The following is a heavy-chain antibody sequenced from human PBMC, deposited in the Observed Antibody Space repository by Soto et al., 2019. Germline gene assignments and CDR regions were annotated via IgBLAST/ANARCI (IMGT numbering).Heavy chain of an antibody. J-gene: IGHJ5*02. D-gene: IGHD2-2*01. CDR2: IIPILGIA. V-gene: IGHV1-69*02. CDR3: ARGYCSSTSCPKYHGFDP. CDR1: GGTFSSYT. Sequence: QVQLVQSGAEVKKPGSSVKVSCKASGGTFSSYTISWVRQAPGQGLEWMGRIIPILGIANYSQKFQGRVTITADKSTSTGYMEVSSLRSEDTAVYYCARGYCSSTSCPKYHGFDPWGQGTTITVST.